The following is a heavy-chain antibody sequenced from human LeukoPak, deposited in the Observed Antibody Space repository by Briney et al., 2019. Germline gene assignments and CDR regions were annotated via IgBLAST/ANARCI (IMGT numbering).Heavy chain of an antibody. Sequence: ASVKVSCKASGYTFTGYYMHWVRQAPGQGLEWMGWINPNSGGTNFAQKFQGRVTMTRDTSINTAYMEMNRLRSDDTAVYYCARECPDLAHLLTVDYWGQGTLVTVSS. D-gene: IGHD3-3*02. J-gene: IGHJ4*02. CDR3: ARECPDLAHLLTVDY. CDR1: GYTFTGYY. V-gene: IGHV1-2*02. CDR2: INPNSGGT.